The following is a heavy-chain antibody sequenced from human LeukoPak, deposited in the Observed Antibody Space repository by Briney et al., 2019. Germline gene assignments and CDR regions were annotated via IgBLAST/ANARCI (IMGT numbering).Heavy chain of an antibody. J-gene: IGHJ5*02. CDR1: GFSLSTSGVG. V-gene: IGHV2-5*01. D-gene: IGHD1/OR15-1a*01. CDR3: AHRPKNRGTNNWFDP. Sequence: SGPTLVKPTQTLTLTCTFSGFSLSTSGVGVGWIRQPPGKALEWLALIYWSDNKLYSPSLRNRLTITKDTSKNRVVLTMTNMDPVDTATYYCAHRPKNRGTNNWFDPWGQGTLVIVSS. CDR2: IYWSDNK.